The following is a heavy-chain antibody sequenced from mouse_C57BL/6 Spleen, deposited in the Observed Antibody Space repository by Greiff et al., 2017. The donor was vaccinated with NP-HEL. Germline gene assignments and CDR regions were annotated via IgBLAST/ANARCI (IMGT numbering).Heavy chain of an antibody. V-gene: IGHV14-4*01. J-gene: IGHJ4*01. CDR2: IDPENGDT. CDR3: TLFYYGNYGEGAMDY. D-gene: IGHD2-1*01. CDR1: GFNIKDDY. Sequence: EVKLMESGAELVRPGASVKLSCTASGFNIKDDYMHWVKQRPEQGLEWIGWIDPENGDTEYASKFQGKATITADTSSNTAYLQLSSLTSEDTAVYYCTLFYYGNYGEGAMDYWGQGTSVTVSS.